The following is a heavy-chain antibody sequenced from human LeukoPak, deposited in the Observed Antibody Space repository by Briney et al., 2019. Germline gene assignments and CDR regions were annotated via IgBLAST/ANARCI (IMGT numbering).Heavy chain of an antibody. V-gene: IGHV3-21*01. Sequence: GGSLRLSCAASGFTFSSYTMNWVRQAPGKGLEWVSSISISSSSIYYADSVKGRFTISRDNAKNSLYLQMNSLRAEDTAVYYCARDAVWFGEPGFWGQGTLVTVSS. CDR3: ARDAVWFGEPGF. CDR1: GFTFSSYT. CDR2: ISISSSSI. J-gene: IGHJ4*02. D-gene: IGHD3-10*01.